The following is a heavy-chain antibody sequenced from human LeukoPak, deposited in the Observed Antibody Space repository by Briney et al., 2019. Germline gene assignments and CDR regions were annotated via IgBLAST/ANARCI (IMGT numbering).Heavy chain of an antibody. Sequence: GGSLRHSCAASGFTFSGYWMTWVRQAPGKGLEWVANIKTDGSKEYYVDSVKGRFTISRDNAKNSLYLQMNSLRAEDTAVYYCARWNWFPDYWGQGTLVTVSS. J-gene: IGHJ4*02. CDR2: IKTDGSKE. V-gene: IGHV3-7*01. CDR1: GFTFSGYW. CDR3: ARWNWFPDY. D-gene: IGHD1-7*01.